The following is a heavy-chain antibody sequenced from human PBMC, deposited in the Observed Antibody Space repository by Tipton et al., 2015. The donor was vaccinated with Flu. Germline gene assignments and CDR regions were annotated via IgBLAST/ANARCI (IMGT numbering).Heavy chain of an antibody. CDR2: IYASGST. CDR1: GGSIRSASYY. V-gene: IGHV4-61*02. CDR3: ARSQVDWNYTPNWFDP. J-gene: IGHJ5*02. Sequence: TLSLTCAVSGGSIRSASYYWSWVRQPAGKGLEWIGRIYASGSTDYNPSLKSRVTILVDTSKNEFSLKLRSVTAADTAVYYCARSQVDWNYTPNWFDPWGQGTLVTVSS. D-gene: IGHD1-7*01.